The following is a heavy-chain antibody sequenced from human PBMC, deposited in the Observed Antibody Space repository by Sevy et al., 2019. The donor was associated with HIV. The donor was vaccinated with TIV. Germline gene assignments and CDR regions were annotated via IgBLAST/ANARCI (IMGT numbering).Heavy chain of an antibody. J-gene: IGHJ6*03. Sequence: GGSLRLSCTASGFTFSNYAMSWVRQAPGRGLEWVSNISGGGGSTYYADSVKGRLTSVRDNSKNTLYLRMNSLRAEDTAVYYCAKGSNYGSGSFLYYYMDVWGKGTTVTVSS. CDR3: AKGSNYGSGSFLYYYMDV. CDR2: ISGGGGST. V-gene: IGHV3-23*01. CDR1: GFTFSNYA. D-gene: IGHD3-10*01.